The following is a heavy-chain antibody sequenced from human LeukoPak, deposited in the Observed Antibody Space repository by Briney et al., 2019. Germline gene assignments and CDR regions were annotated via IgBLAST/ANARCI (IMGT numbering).Heavy chain of an antibody. Sequence: GGSLRLSCAASGFSFRSYAMSWVRQAPGKGLEWVSAISGSGTNTYYADSVKGRFTISRDNSKDTLDLQMNSLRAEDTAVYYCAKANGAIFGVAGYFDYWGQGTLVTVSS. D-gene: IGHD3-3*02. V-gene: IGHV3-23*01. CDR2: ISGSGTNT. CDR3: AKANGAIFGVAGYFDY. CDR1: GFSFRSYA. J-gene: IGHJ4*02.